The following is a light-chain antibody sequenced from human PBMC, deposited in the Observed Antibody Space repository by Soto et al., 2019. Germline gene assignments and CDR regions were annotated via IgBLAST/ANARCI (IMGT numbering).Light chain of an antibody. J-gene: IGLJ2*01. V-gene: IGLV2-14*01. CDR2: DVS. CDR3: SSYTSSSTVV. Sequence: QAVVTQPASVSGSPGQSITISCTGTSSDVGGYNYVSWYQQHPGKAPKLMIYDVSNRHSGVSNRFSGSKSGNTASLTISGLQAEDEADYYCSSYTSSSTVVFGGGTKLTVL. CDR1: SSDVGGYNY.